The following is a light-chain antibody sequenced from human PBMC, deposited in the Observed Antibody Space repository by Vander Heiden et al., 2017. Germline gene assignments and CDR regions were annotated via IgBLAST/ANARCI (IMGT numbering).Light chain of an antibody. CDR3: HQSYSTPYT. CDR2: GAS. J-gene: IGKJ2*01. Sequence: DIQMTQSPSSLSASLGDRVTITCRTSQNIDTYLNWYQQKPGKAPKLLMYGASSLQSGVPSRFSGSGSGTDFTLTINSLQPEDFATYYCHQSYSTPYTFGQGTKLEIK. V-gene: IGKV1-39*01. CDR1: QNIDTY.